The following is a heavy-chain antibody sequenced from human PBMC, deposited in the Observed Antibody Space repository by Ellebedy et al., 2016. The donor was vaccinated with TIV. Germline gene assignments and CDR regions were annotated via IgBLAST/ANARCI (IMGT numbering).Heavy chain of an antibody. D-gene: IGHD6-19*01. CDR2: IKQDGSEK. CDR3: ARSGWYLDGMDV. Sequence: GESLKISCAASGFTFSSYWMSWVRQAPGKGLEWVANIKQDGSEKYYVDSVKGRFTISRDNAKNSLYLQMNSLRDEDTAVYYCARSGWYLDGMDVWGQGTTVTVSS. V-gene: IGHV3-7*01. J-gene: IGHJ6*02. CDR1: GFTFSSYW.